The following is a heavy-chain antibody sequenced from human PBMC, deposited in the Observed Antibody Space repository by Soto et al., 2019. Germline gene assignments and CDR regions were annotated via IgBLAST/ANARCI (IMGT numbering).Heavy chain of an antibody. D-gene: IGHD4-17*01. CDR3: ARGVKYGAYSRWFDP. J-gene: IGHJ5*02. CDR2: MSPNSGNT. CDR1: GYTFTSYD. Sequence: GASVKVSCKTSGYTFTSYDINWVRQATGQGLEYLGWMSPNSGNTGYVQKFQGRVTMTWDTSITTAYMELSSLRSEDTAVYFCARGVKYGAYSRWFDPWGQGTLVTVSS. V-gene: IGHV1-8*01.